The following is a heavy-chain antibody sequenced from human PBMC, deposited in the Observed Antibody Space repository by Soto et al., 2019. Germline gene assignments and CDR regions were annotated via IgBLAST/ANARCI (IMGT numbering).Heavy chain of an antibody. CDR3: ARWDSSIAALRAPGYYYYGMDV. CDR2: ISYDGSNK. CDR1: GFTFSSYA. Sequence: TGGSLRLSCAASGFTFSSYAMHWVRQAPGKGLEWVAVISYDGSNKYYADSVKGRFTISRENSKNTLYLQMSSLRAEDTAVYYCARWDSSIAALRAPGYYYYGMDVWGQGTTVTVSS. J-gene: IGHJ6*02. V-gene: IGHV3-30-3*01. D-gene: IGHD6-6*01.